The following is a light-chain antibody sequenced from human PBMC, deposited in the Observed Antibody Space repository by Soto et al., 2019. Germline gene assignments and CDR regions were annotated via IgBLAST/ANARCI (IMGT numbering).Light chain of an antibody. Sequence: QSALTQPASVSGSPGQSITISCTGTSSDVGYYNYVSWYQQHPGKAPKVLIYEVRNRHSGASSRFSGSKSGNTAFLTISGLQPEDEADYYCSSYTRSSSVLFGGGTKLTVL. CDR1: SSDVGYYNY. CDR3: SSYTRSSSVL. V-gene: IGLV2-14*01. CDR2: EVR. J-gene: IGLJ2*01.